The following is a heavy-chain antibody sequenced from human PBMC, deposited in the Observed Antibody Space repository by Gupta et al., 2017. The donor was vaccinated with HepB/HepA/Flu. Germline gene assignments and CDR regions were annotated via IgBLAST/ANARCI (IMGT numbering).Heavy chain of an antibody. CDR1: GYTFTGYY. V-gene: IGHV1-2*02. Sequence: QVQLVQSGAEVKKPGASVKVSCKASGYTFTGYYMHWVRQAPGQGLEWMGWINPNGGGTNYAQKFQGRVTMTRETSISTAYMELSRLRSDDTAVYYCARDQGAGFDYWGQGTLVTVSS. CDR2: INPNGGGT. CDR3: ARDQGAGFDY. D-gene: IGHD3-10*01. J-gene: IGHJ4*02.